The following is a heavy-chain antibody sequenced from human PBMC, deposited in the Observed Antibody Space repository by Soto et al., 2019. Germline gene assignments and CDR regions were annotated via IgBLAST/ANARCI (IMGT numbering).Heavy chain of an antibody. CDR2: IIPISGTA. CDR3: ARSQGSSTSLEIYYYYYYGMDV. D-gene: IGHD2-2*01. J-gene: IGHJ6*02. CDR1: GGTFSSYA. V-gene: IGHV1-69*01. Sequence: QVRLVQSGAEVKKPGSSVKVSCKASGGTFSSYAISWVRQAPGQGLEWMGGIIPISGTANYEQKFQGRVTITADESTSTAYMELSSLRSEDTAVYYCARSQGSSTSLEIYYYYYYGMDVWGQGTTVTVSS.